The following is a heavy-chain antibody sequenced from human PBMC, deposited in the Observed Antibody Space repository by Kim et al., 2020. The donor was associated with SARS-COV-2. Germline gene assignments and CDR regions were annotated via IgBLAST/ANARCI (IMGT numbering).Heavy chain of an antibody. CDR3: AGHPDIVLVPAAMRGGWFDP. Sequence: SETLSLTCTVSGGSISSYYWSWIRQPPGKGLEWIGYIYYSGSTNYNPSLKSRDTISVDTSKNQFSLKLSSVTAADTAVYYCAGHPDIVLVPAAMRGGWFDPWGQGTLVTVSS. J-gene: IGHJ5*02. CDR1: GGSISSYY. CDR2: IYYSGST. V-gene: IGHV4-59*08. D-gene: IGHD2-2*01.